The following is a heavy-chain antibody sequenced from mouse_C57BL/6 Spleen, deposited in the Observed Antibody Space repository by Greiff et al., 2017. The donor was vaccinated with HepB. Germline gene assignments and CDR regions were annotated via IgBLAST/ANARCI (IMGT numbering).Heavy chain of an antibody. Sequence: QVHVKQSGAELVKPGASVMISCKASGYAFSSYWMNWVKQRPGKGLEWIGQIYPGDGDTNYNGKFKGKATLTADKSSSTAYMQLSSLTSEDSAVYFCARDRSGSGYFDYWGQGTTLTVSS. CDR2: IYPGDGDT. J-gene: IGHJ2*01. CDR1: GYAFSSYW. D-gene: IGHD3-2*02. CDR3: ARDRSGSGYFDY. V-gene: IGHV1-80*01.